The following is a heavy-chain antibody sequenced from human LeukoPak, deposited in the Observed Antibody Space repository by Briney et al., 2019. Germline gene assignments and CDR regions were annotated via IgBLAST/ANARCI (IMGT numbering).Heavy chain of an antibody. Sequence: GGSLRLSCAASGLTFNTYSMNWVRQAPGKGLEWISFITSSTSHIYYADSVKGRFTISSDNAKNSLYLQMNSLRAEDTAVYYCARGSPYGDYAFDIWGQGTMVTVSS. CDR2: ITSSTSHI. J-gene: IGHJ3*02. D-gene: IGHD4-17*01. CDR3: ARGSPYGDYAFDI. CDR1: GLTFNTYS. V-gene: IGHV3-21*05.